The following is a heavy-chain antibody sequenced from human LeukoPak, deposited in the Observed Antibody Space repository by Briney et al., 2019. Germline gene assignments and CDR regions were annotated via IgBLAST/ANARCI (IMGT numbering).Heavy chain of an antibody. CDR3: ASTYSYGSYWFDP. Sequence: GESLKISCKGSGYSFTSYWISWVRQMPGKRLEWMGIIYPGDSDTRYSPSFQGQVTISADKSISTAYLQWSSLKASDTAMYYCASTYSYGSYWFDPWGQGTLVTVSS. CDR2: IYPGDSDT. CDR1: GYSFTSYW. J-gene: IGHJ5*02. D-gene: IGHD5-18*01. V-gene: IGHV5-51*01.